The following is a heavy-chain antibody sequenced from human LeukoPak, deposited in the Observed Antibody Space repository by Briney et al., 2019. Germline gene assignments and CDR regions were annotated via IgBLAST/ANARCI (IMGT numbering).Heavy chain of an antibody. J-gene: IGHJ3*01. CDR3: AKVLYTNHARPDAFDL. CDR1: GFTFDDYA. D-gene: IGHD1-14*01. Sequence: PGGSLRLSCAASGFTFDDYAMHWVRQVPGKGLEGVSLITGDGDSTYYTDSVKGRFTISRDNSKNSLYLQMNSLNNEDTGLYYYAKVLYTNHARPDAFDLWGGAGMVSDSS. V-gene: IGHV3-43*02. CDR2: ITGDGDST.